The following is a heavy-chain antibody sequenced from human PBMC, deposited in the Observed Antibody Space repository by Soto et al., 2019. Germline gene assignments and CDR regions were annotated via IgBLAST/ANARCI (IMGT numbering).Heavy chain of an antibody. Sequence: QVQLVQSGAEVKKPGASVKVSCKASGDTFTNYDIKWVRQATGQGLEWMGWMNPNSGNKGYAQKFLVRVIMTRNTSISTAYMGRSSLRSEDTAVYYCARGRNGMDVWGQGTTVTVSS. CDR2: MNPNSGNK. CDR3: ARGRNGMDV. CDR1: GDTFTNYD. V-gene: IGHV1-8*01. J-gene: IGHJ6*02.